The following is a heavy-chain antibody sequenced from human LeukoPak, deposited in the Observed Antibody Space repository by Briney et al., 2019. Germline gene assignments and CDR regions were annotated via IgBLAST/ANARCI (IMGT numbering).Heavy chain of an antibody. CDR1: GFTFSSYG. CDR3: AKDRRSDFWSGYYHYYNYGMDV. J-gene: IGHJ6*02. V-gene: IGHV3-30*18. CDR2: ISYDGSNK. D-gene: IGHD3-3*01. Sequence: PGRSLRLSCAASGFTFSSYGMHWVRQAPGKGLEWVAVISYDGSNKYYADSVKGRFTISRDNSKNTLYLQMNSLTAEDTAVYYCAKDRRSDFWSGYYHYYNYGMDVWGQGTTVTVSS.